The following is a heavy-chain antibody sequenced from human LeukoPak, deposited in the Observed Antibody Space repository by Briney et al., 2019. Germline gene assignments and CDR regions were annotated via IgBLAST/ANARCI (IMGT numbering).Heavy chain of an antibody. D-gene: IGHD6-19*01. CDR2: ISGSGGST. J-gene: IGHJ4*02. CDR3: AKRIWVIAVAAIDY. V-gene: IGHV3-23*01. Sequence: GGSLRLSCAASGFTFSSYAMSWVRQARGKGLEWVSAISGSGGSTYYADSVKGRFTISRDNSKNTLYLQMNSLRAEDTAVYYCAKRIWVIAVAAIDYWGQGTLVTVSS. CDR1: GFTFSSYA.